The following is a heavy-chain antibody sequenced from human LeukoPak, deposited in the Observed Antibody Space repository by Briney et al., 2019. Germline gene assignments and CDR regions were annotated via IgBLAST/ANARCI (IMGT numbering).Heavy chain of an antibody. D-gene: IGHD3-3*01. Sequence: PGGSLRLSCAASGFTFGHYAIHWVRQAPGKGLEWVAVITYDGSNKYYADFVKGRFTISRDNSKNTLYLQMNSLRAEDTAVYYCAKDLAYNTIQDYWGQGTLVTVSS. CDR3: AKDLAYNTIQDY. V-gene: IGHV3-30-3*01. CDR2: ITYDGSNK. CDR1: GFTFGHYA. J-gene: IGHJ4*02.